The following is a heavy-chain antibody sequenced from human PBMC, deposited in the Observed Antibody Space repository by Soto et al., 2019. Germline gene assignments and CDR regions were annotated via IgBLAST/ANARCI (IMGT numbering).Heavy chain of an antibody. CDR2: VSGSGDRT. V-gene: IGHV3-23*01. CDR1: GFTFTTYA. Sequence: PGGSLRLSCAASGFTFTTYAMSWVRQAPGKGLEWVSAVSGSGDRTYYADSVKGRVTISRDNSKDTLYLQMNSLRAVDTAVYYCAKGSSPPYRSGWYGIDYWGQGTLVTVSS. D-gene: IGHD6-19*01. CDR3: AKGSSPPYRSGWYGIDY. J-gene: IGHJ4*02.